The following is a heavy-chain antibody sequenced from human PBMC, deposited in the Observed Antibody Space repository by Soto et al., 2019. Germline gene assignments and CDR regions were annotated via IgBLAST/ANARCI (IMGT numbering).Heavy chain of an antibody. CDR3: ERVNQVYVYSGMDA. V-gene: IGHV6-1*01. Sequence: PSQTLSLTCAISGDSVSNKSAAWNWIRQSPSRGLEWLGRTYYRSKWYNDYAVSMKSRIIINPDTSKNKFTLQLNSLTPADTAVFFCERVNQVYVYSGMDACCQGVTVTISS. CDR2: TYYRSKWYN. CDR1: GDSVSNKSAA. J-gene: IGHJ6*02. D-gene: IGHD1-26*01.